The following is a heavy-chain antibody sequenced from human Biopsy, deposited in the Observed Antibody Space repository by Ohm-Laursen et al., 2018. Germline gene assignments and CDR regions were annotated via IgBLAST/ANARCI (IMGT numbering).Heavy chain of an antibody. CDR3: ARLGSGDYFPTFFDS. D-gene: IGHD5-12*01. J-gene: IGHJ4*02. CDR2: IFYSANT. Sequence: TLSLTCTVSGVSINGGRYYWNWIRHHPGKGLEWIGNIFYSANTYYNPSLKSRVTISVDTSKNQFSLKLSSVTAPDTAVYYCARLGSGDYFPTFFDSWGQGTPVTVSS. CDR1: GVSINGGRYY. V-gene: IGHV4-31*03.